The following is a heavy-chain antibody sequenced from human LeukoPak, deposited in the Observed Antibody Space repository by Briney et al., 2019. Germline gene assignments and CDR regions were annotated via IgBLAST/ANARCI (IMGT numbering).Heavy chain of an antibody. Sequence: GGSLRLSCAASGFTVSSYYMSWVHQAPGKGLEGVSVIYSCGSTYYSDSVNDRFTISRNNSKNKLYLQMNNLRAQCTAVYYWPRGTYYDFWSGYYHDAFDIWGQGTMVTVSS. CDR3: PRGTYYDFWSGYYHDAFDI. V-gene: IGHV3-53*01. J-gene: IGHJ3*02. CDR1: GFTVSSYY. CDR2: IYSCGST. D-gene: IGHD3-3*01.